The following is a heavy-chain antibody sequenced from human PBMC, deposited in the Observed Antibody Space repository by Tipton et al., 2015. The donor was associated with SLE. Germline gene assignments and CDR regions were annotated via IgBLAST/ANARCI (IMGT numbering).Heavy chain of an antibody. CDR1: GGSISSYY. J-gene: IGHJ2*01. Sequence: TLSLTCTVSGGSISSYYWSWIRQPPGKGLEWIGYIYYSGSTNYNPSLKSRVTISVDTSKNQFSLKLSSVTAADTAVYYCARVRGTSGEPTVMRAYWYFDLWGRGTLVTVSS. CDR3: ARVRGTSGEPTVMRAYWYFDL. D-gene: IGHD3-10*01. CDR2: IYYSGST. V-gene: IGHV4-59*12.